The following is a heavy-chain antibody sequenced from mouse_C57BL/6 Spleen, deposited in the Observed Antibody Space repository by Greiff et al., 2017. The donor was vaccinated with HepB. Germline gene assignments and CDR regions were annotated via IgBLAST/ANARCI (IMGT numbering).Heavy chain of an antibody. D-gene: IGHD2-4*01. Sequence: DVKLVESGGGLVKPGGSLKLSCAASGFTFSSYTMSWVRQTPEKRLEWVATISGGGGNTYYPDSVKGRITISRDNAKNTLYLQMSSLRSEDTALYYCARHEGYDYDGPYAMDYWGQGTSVTVSS. CDR2: ISGGGGNT. CDR3: ARHEGYDYDGPYAMDY. CDR1: GFTFSSYT. J-gene: IGHJ4*01. V-gene: IGHV5-9*01.